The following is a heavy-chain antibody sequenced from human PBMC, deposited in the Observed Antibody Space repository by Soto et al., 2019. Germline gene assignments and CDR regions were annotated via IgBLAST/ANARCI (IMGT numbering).Heavy chain of an antibody. V-gene: IGHV1-3*01. D-gene: IGHD6-13*01. CDR1: GSTFTTYA. CDR2: INAVNGNT. J-gene: IGHJ4*02. Sequence: QVPLVQSGAEVKKPGASVRVPCKASGSTFTTYAMHWVRQAPGQRLEWMGWINAVNGNTKYSQKFQGRVTITRDTSASTAYMELSSLRSEDTALYYCARGHSSSWTSLDYWGQGTLVTVSS. CDR3: ARGHSSSWTSLDY.